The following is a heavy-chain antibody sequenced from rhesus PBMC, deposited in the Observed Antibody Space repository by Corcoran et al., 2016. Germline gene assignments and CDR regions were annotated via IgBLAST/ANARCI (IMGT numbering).Heavy chain of an antibody. CDR1: GGSFSSYW. Sequence: QVQLQESGPGLVMPSETLSLTCAVSGGSFSSYWWSWLRQSPGRGLEWIGEISGSTPHSTHNPSLGSRASIAKDAATNQVSLKLSSVTPADTAVYYWARGAGGPAAGSPAIYWGLGVLVTVPS. CDR3: ARGAGGPAAGSPAIY. V-gene: IGHV4S18*01. D-gene: IGHD6-31*01. CDR2: ISGSTPHS. J-gene: IGHJ4*01.